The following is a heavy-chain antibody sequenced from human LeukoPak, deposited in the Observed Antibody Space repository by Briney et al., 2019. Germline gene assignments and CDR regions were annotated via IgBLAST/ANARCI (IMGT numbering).Heavy chain of an antibody. D-gene: IGHD5-12*01. V-gene: IGHV4-34*01. J-gene: IGHJ4*02. CDR2: INHSGST. CDR3: ASRPRGYSGYVLFDY. CDR1: GGSFSGYY. Sequence: PSETLSLTCVVYGGSFSGYYWRWIRQPPGKGLEWIGEINHSGSTNYNPSLKSRVTISIDTSKNQFSLKLSSVTAADTAVYYCASRPRGYSGYVLFDYWGQGTLVTVSS.